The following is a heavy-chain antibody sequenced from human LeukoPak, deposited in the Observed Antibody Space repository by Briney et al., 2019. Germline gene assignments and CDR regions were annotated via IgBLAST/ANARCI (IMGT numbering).Heavy chain of an antibody. CDR1: GYTFTSYG. CDR3: ARYLLWFGESWVFDP. Sequence: APVKVSCKASGYTFTSYGISWVRQAPGQGLEWMGWISAYNGNTNYAQKLQGRVTMTTDTSTSTAYMELRSLRSDDTAVYYCARYLLWFGESWVFDPWGQGTLVTVSS. CDR2: ISAYNGNT. V-gene: IGHV1-18*01. D-gene: IGHD3-10*01. J-gene: IGHJ5*02.